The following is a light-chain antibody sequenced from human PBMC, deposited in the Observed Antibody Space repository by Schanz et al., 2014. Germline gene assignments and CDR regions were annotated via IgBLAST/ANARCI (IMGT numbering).Light chain of an antibody. CDR1: QSVSSNY. CDR3: QQYNSYPIT. CDR2: AAS. V-gene: IGKV3-20*01. Sequence: ETVLTQSPGTLSLSPGERATLSCRASQSVSSNYLAWYQQKPGQAPRLLIFAASRRATGIPGRFSGSGSGTEFTLTISSLQPDDFATYYCQQYNSYPITFGQGTRLEIK. J-gene: IGKJ5*01.